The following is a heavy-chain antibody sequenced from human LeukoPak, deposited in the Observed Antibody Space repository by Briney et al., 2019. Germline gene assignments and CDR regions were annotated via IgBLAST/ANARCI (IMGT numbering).Heavy chain of an antibody. Sequence: ASVKVSCKASGYIFSNYGISWVRQAPGQGLEWMGWIGAKNGDTNYIQKFRGRVTMTTDTSTSTAYMELWSLTSDDTAVYYCARDVPGTTPFDYWGQGTLVTVSS. V-gene: IGHV1-18*01. D-gene: IGHD1-7*01. CDR1: GYIFSNYG. J-gene: IGHJ4*02. CDR2: IGAKNGDT. CDR3: ARDVPGTTPFDY.